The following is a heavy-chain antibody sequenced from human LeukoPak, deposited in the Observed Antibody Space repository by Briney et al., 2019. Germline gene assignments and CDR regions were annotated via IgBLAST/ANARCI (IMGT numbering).Heavy chain of an antibody. CDR1: GYTFTSYG. Sequence: ASVKVSCKASGYTFTSYGISWVRQAPGQGLEWMGWISAYNGNTNYAQKLQGRVTMTTDTSTSTAYMELRSLRSDDTAVYYCARDGHFITTVTYDAFDIWGQGTMVTVSS. CDR3: ARDGHFITTVTYDAFDI. V-gene: IGHV1-18*01. CDR2: ISAYNGNT. J-gene: IGHJ3*02. D-gene: IGHD4-17*01.